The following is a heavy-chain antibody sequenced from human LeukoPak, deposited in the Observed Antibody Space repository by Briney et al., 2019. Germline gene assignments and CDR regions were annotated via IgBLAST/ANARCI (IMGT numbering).Heavy chain of an antibody. CDR2: IYYSGST. D-gene: IGHD5-24*01. CDR1: GGSISSSSYY. Sequence: SETLSLTCTVSGGSISSSSYYWGWIRQPPGKGLEWIGSIYYSGSTYYNPSLKSRVTISVDTSKNQFSLKLSSVTAADTAVYYCARDGGDGYNAYYFDYWGQGSLVTVSS. V-gene: IGHV4-39*07. CDR3: ARDGGDGYNAYYFDY. J-gene: IGHJ4*02.